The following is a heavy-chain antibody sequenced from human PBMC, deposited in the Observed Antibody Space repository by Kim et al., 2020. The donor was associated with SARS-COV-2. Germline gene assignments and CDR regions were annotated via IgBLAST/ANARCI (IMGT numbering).Heavy chain of an antibody. J-gene: IGHJ6*02. CDR3: ARADTAMVLGYGMDV. D-gene: IGHD5-18*01. V-gene: IGHV4-4*02. Sequence: PSLKSRVTISVDKSKNQFSLKLSSVTAADTAVYYCARADTAMVLGYGMDVWGQGTTVTVSS.